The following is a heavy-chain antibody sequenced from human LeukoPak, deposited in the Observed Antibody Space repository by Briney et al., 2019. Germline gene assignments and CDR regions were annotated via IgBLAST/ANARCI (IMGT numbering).Heavy chain of an antibody. D-gene: IGHD5-18*01. CDR3: ARLRVDTAMKDAFDI. V-gene: IGHV4-39*01. Sequence: SETLSLTCTVSGGSISSSSYYWGWIRQPPGKGLEWIGSIYYSGSTYYNPSLKSRVTISVDTSKNQFSLKLSSVTAADTAVYYCARLRVDTAMKDAFDIWGQGTMVTVSS. J-gene: IGHJ3*02. CDR2: IYYSGST. CDR1: GGSISSSSYY.